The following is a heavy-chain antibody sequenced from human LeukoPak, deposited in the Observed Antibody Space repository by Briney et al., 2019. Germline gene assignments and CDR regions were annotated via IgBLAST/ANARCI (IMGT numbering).Heavy chain of an antibody. CDR3: ARELPPLVKYYFDY. D-gene: IGHD1-26*01. Sequence: GGALRLSCAASGFIFSSYGMHWVRQAPGKGVEWVAVICYDGSNKYYADSVKGRFTISRENSKNTLYLQMNSLRAEDSAVYYCARELPPLVKYYFDYWGQGTLVTVSS. CDR2: ICYDGSNK. J-gene: IGHJ4*02. CDR1: GFIFSSYG. V-gene: IGHV3-33*01.